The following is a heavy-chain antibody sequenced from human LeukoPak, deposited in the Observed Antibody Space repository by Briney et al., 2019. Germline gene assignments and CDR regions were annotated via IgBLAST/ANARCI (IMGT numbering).Heavy chain of an antibody. J-gene: IGHJ6*04. V-gene: IGHV3-30*04. CDR1: GFTFSSYA. Sequence: GGSLRLSCAASGFTFSSYAMHWVRQAPGKGLEWVAVISYDGSNKYYADSVKGRFTISRDNSKNTLYLQMNSLRVEDTAVYYCAREGRSSSSRKGYGMDVWGKGTTVTVSS. CDR2: ISYDGSNK. D-gene: IGHD2-2*01. CDR3: AREGRSSSSRKGYGMDV.